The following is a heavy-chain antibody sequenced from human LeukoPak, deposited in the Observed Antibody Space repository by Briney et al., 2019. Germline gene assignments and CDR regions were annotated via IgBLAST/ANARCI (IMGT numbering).Heavy chain of an antibody. D-gene: IGHD6-19*01. CDR3: ARSPGDSSGWYLD. V-gene: IGHV3-48*03. Sequence: GGSLRLSCAASGFTFSSYEMNWVRQAPGKGLEWVSYISSSGSTIYYAGSVKGRFTISRDNAKNSLYLQMNSLRAEDTAVYYCARSPGDSSGWYLDWGQGTLVTVSS. J-gene: IGHJ4*02. CDR1: GFTFSSYE. CDR2: ISSSGSTI.